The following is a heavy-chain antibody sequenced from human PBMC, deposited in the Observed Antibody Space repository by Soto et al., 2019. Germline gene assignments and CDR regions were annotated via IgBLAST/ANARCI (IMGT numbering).Heavy chain of an antibody. CDR1: GFTFSSYA. J-gene: IGHJ6*02. CDR3: ARDASSMVRGAITKSLYTDV. V-gene: IGHV3-30-3*01. Sequence: GGSLRLSCAASGFTFSSYAMHWVRQAPGKGLEWVAVISYDGGNKYYADSVKGRFTISRDNSKNTLYLQMNSLRAEDTAVYYCARDASSMVRGAITKSLYTDVWGQGTTVTVSS. CDR2: ISYDGGNK. D-gene: IGHD3-10*01.